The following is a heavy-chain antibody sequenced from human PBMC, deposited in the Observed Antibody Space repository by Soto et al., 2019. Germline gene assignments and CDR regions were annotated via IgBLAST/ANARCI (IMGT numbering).Heavy chain of an antibody. CDR2: MNPNSANT. Sequence: QVQLVQSGAEVKKPGASVKVSCKASGYTFTSYDINWVRQATGQGLEWMGWMNPNSANTGYAQKFQGGVTITRTTSISTAYKARRSLRSEDTAVYCSAGAGVRGMEVWGQATTVSVSS. CDR1: GYTFTSYD. V-gene: IGHV1-8*01. J-gene: IGHJ6*02. D-gene: IGHD2-8*01. CDR3: AGAGVRGMEV.